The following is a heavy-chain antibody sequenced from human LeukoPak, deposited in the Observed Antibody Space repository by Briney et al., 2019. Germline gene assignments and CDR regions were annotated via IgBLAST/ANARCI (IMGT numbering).Heavy chain of an antibody. Sequence: QSGGSLRLSCAASGFTLSSYSMNWVRQAPGKGLEWVSYISGGSSTIYYADSVKGRFTVSRDNAKNSLYLLMDTLRADDTAVYYCARVGSNQWLDYWGQGTLVTVSS. J-gene: IGHJ4*02. V-gene: IGHV3-48*01. CDR1: GFTLSSYS. D-gene: IGHD6-19*01. CDR3: ARVGSNQWLDY. CDR2: ISGGSSTI.